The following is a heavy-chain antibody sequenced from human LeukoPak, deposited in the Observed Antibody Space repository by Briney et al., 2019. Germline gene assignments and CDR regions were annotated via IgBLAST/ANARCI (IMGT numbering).Heavy chain of an antibody. J-gene: IGHJ4*02. V-gene: IGHV3-30-3*01. Sequence: GGSLRLSCAASGFTFSSYAMHWVRQAPGKGLEWVAVISYDGSNKYYADSVKGRFSISRDSSKNTLYLQMKSLRAEDTAVYFCARVTVGATSFDYWGQGAQVTVSS. D-gene: IGHD1-26*01. CDR3: ARVTVGATSFDY. CDR2: ISYDGSNK. CDR1: GFTFSSYA.